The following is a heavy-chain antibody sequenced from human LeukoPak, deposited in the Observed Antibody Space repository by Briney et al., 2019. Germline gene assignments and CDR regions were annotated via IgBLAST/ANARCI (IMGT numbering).Heavy chain of an antibody. J-gene: IGHJ5*02. V-gene: IGHV3-33*01. CDR2: IWYDGSNK. Sequence: GGSLRLSCAACGFTFSSYGMHWVRQAPGKWLEWVAVIWYDGSNKYYADSVKGRFTISRDNSKNTLYLQMNSLRAEDTAVYYCARSDRQWLANWFDPWGQGTLVTVSS. D-gene: IGHD6-19*01. CDR1: GFTFSSYG. CDR3: ARSDRQWLANWFDP.